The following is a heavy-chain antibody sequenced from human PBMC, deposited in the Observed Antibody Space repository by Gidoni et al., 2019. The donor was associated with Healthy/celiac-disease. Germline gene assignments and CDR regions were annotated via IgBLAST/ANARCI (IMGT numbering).Heavy chain of an antibody. CDR3: SRHAYYYDSSGDAFDI. Sequence: EVQLVQSGAEVKKPGESLKISCTGSVSSFTSYWIGWVRQLPGKGLEWMGIIYPGDSDTRYSPSFQGQVTISADKSISTAYLQWSSLKASDTAMYYCSRHAYYYDSSGDAFDIWGQGTMVTVS. V-gene: IGHV5-51*01. J-gene: IGHJ3*02. CDR1: VSSFTSYW. CDR2: IYPGDSDT. D-gene: IGHD3-22*01.